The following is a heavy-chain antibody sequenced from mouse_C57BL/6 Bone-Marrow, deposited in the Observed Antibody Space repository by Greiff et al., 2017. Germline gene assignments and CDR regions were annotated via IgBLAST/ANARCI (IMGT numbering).Heavy chain of an antibody. Sequence: EVQRVESGEGLVKPGGSLKLSCAASGFTFSSYAMSWVRQTPEKRLEWVAYISSGGDYIYYADTVKGRFTISRDNARNTLYLQMSSLKSEDTAMYYCTRVAGQLRFAYWGQGTLVTVSA. J-gene: IGHJ3*01. CDR1: GFTFSSYA. V-gene: IGHV5-9-1*02. D-gene: IGHD3-3*01. CDR3: TRVAGQLRFAY. CDR2: ISSGGDYI.